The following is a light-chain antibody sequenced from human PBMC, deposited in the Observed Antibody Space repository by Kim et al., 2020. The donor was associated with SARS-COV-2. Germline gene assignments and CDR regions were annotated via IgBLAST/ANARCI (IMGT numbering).Light chain of an antibody. V-gene: IGKV1-5*03. Sequence: DIQMTQSPSTLSASVGDRVTITCRASQSISTWLAWYQQKPGKAPKLLIYKASSLEIGVPSRFSGSGSATEFTLTISSLQPDDFATYYCQEYNSDSGTFGQGTKVDIK. CDR3: QEYNSDSGT. J-gene: IGKJ2*02. CDR2: KAS. CDR1: QSISTW.